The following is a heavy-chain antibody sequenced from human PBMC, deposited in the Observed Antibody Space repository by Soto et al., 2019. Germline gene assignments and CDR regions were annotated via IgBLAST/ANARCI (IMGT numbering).Heavy chain of an antibody. D-gene: IGHD3-22*01. Sequence: TLSLTCTVSGDSISSSSYYWGWIRQPPGKGLEWIGSIYYSGSTYYNPSLKSRVAISVDTSKNQFSLKLSSVTAADTAVYYCANRGYDSSGYHTWGQGTLVTVSS. J-gene: IGHJ5*02. CDR2: IYYSGST. CDR3: ANRGYDSSGYHT. V-gene: IGHV4-39*01. CDR1: GDSISSSSYY.